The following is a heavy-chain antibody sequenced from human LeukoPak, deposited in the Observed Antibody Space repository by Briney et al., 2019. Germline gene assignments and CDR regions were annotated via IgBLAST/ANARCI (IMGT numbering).Heavy chain of an antibody. CDR2: IKHDGSEKQDGSEK. CDR1: GFTFNQYW. CDR3: ARSGRGVDSFYFYMDV. Sequence: PGGSLRHSCAASGFTFNQYWMSWVRQAPGKGLEWVANIKHDGSEKQDGSEKNYVDSVKGRFTISRDNAKNSPYLQMNSLRAEDTAVYYCARSGRGVDSFYFYMDVWGKGTTVTVSS. V-gene: IGHV3-7*01. D-gene: IGHD3-10*01. J-gene: IGHJ6*03.